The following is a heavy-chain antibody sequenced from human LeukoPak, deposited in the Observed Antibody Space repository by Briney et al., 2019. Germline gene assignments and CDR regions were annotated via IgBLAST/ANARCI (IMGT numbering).Heavy chain of an antibody. J-gene: IGHJ4*02. CDR1: GGSFSGYY. V-gene: IGHV4-34*01. CDR2: INHSGST. CDR3: ARGHGRAGFDY. D-gene: IGHD3-10*02. Sequence: SETLSLTCAVYGGSFSGYYWSWIRQPPGKGLEWIGEINHSGSTNYNPSLKSRVTISVDTSKNQFSLKLSSVTAADTAVYYRARGHGRAGFDYWGQGTLVTVSS.